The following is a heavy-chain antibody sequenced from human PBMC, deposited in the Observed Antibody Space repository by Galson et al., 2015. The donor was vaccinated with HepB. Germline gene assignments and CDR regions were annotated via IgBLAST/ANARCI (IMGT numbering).Heavy chain of an antibody. V-gene: IGHV4-59*08. Sequence: SETLSLTCSVSGGSISSYYWSWIRQSPGKGLEWIGHIYYGGSTNYKPSLRRRVTISVDTSKDQYSLRLTFVTATDTAVYYCARHDAYGDELAFWGQGILVTVSS. CDR3: ARHDAYGDELAF. J-gene: IGHJ4*02. CDR2: IYYGGST. D-gene: IGHD4-17*01. CDR1: GGSISSYY.